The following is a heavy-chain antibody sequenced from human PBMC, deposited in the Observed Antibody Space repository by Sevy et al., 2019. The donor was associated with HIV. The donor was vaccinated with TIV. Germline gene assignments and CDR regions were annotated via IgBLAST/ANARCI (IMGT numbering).Heavy chain of an antibody. CDR1: GFAFYDYS. J-gene: IGHJ4*02. CDR2: LSFGCGKI. D-gene: IGHD2-8*01. CDR3: AREGCTRPHDC. Sequence: GGSLRLSCAASGFAFYDYSMSWIRQAPGKGLEWVATLSFGCGKINYADSVKGRFTISRDNSKNSFYLQMDNLRVEDTALYYCAREGCTRPHDCWGQGTRVTVSS. V-gene: IGHV3-23*01.